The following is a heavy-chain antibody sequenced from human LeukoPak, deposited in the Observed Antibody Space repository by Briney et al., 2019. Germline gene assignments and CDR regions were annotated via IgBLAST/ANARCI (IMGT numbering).Heavy chain of an antibody. CDR3: ARHYYVTYDSSGYYYGY. V-gene: IGHV5-10-1*01. Sequence: GESLNISRKGSGYSFTSYWISWVRQMPGKGLEWMWRIDPSDSYTNYSPSFQGHVTISADKSISTAYQQWSSLKASDTAMYYCARHYYVTYDSSGYYYGYWGQGTLVTVSS. D-gene: IGHD3-22*01. J-gene: IGHJ4*02. CDR2: IDPSDSYT. CDR1: GYSFTSYW.